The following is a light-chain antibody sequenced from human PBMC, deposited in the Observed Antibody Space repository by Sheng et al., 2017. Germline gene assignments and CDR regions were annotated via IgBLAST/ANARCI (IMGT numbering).Light chain of an antibody. CDR2: DVS. V-gene: IGKV1-33*01. CDR3: QHYDNLLLT. CDR1: RDISNY. J-gene: IGKJ4*01. Sequence: DLQMTQSPSSLSASVGDRVTITCQASRDISNYLNWYQQKPGKAPKLLIYDVSNLEEGVPSRFSGSGSGTDFTFTIASLQPEDFATYYCQHYDNLLLTFGGGTEGG.